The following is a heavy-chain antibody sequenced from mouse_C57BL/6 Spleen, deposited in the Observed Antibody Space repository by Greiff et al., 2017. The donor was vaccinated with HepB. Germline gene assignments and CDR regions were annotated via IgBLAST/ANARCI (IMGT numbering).Heavy chain of an antibody. V-gene: IGHV1-69*01. J-gene: IGHJ2*01. CDR2: IDPSDSYT. CDR1: GYTFTSYW. CDR3: ARRVGWGYFDY. D-gene: IGHD1-1*02. Sequence: QVQLQQPGAELVMPGASVKLSCKASGYTFTSYWMHWVKQRPGQGLEWIGEIDPSDSYTNYNQKFKGKSTLTVEKSSSTAYMQLSSLTSEDSAVYYCARRVGWGYFDYWGQGTTLTVSS.